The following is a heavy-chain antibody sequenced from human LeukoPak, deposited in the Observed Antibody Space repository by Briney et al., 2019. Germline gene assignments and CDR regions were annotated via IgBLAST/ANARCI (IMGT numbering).Heavy chain of an antibody. D-gene: IGHD3-10*01. J-gene: IGHJ4*02. Sequence: PEGSLRLSCAASGFTFSTYGMHWVRQAPGEGLEWVAVISYDGSNKYYADSVKGRFTISRDNAKNTLSLQMNSLRAEDTAVYYCAREMYGSGPQSLDYWGQGTLVTVSS. CDR1: GFTFSTYG. CDR3: AREMYGSGPQSLDY. CDR2: ISYDGSNK. V-gene: IGHV3-33*05.